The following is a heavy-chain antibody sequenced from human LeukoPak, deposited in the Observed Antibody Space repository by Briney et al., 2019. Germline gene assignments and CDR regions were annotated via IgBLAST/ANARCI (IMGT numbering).Heavy chain of an antibody. D-gene: IGHD2-15*01. CDR1: GGTFSSYA. Sequence: SVKVSCKASGGTFSSYAISWVRQAPGQGLEWMGGIIPIFGTANYAQKFQGRVTITADESTSTAYMELSSLRSEDTAVYYCASNHCSGGSCYSYYFDYWGQGILVTVSS. J-gene: IGHJ4*02. CDR3: ASNHCSGGSCYSYYFDY. V-gene: IGHV1-69*13. CDR2: IIPIFGTA.